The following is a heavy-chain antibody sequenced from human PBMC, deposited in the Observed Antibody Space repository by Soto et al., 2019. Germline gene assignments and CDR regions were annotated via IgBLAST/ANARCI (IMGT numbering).Heavy chain of an antibody. CDR1: GFTFRSYA. J-gene: IGHJ6*02. V-gene: IGHV3-23*01. D-gene: IGHD2-15*01. Sequence: GGSLRLSCAASGFTFRSYAMSWVRQAPGKGLEWVSTISGSGGSTNYADSVKGRFTISRDNSKNTLYLQMNSLRAEDTAVYYCATFPAAPEAYYFHGMDVWGQGTTVTVSS. CDR3: ATFPAAPEAYYFHGMDV. CDR2: ISGSGGST.